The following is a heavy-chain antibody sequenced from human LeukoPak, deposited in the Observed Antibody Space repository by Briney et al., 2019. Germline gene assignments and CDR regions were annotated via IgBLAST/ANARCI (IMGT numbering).Heavy chain of an antibody. CDR3: ARGSRGRGFAFDI. Sequence: SGGSLRLSCAASGFTFSSYSMNWVRQAPGKGLEWVSSISSSSSYIYYADSVKGRFTISRDNAKNSLYLQMNSLRAEDTAVYYCARGSRGRGFAFDIWGQGTMVTVSS. CDR1: GFTFSSYS. CDR2: ISSSSSYI. V-gene: IGHV3-21*01. J-gene: IGHJ3*02. D-gene: IGHD3-16*01.